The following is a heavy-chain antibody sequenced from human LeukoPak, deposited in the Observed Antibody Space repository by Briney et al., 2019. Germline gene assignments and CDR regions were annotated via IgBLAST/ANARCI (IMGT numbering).Heavy chain of an antibody. V-gene: IGHV3-21*04. J-gene: IGHJ4*02. Sequence: PGGSLRLSCAASGFTFSSYSMNWVRQAPGKGLEWVSSISSSSSYIYYADSVKGRFTISKDNAKNSLYLQMNSLRAEDTAVYYCAKLSRTYDSSGYYYEVDTFFPEDYWGQGTLVTVSS. CDR2: ISSSSSYI. CDR1: GFTFSSYS. CDR3: AKLSRTYDSSGYYYEVDTFFPEDY. D-gene: IGHD3-22*01.